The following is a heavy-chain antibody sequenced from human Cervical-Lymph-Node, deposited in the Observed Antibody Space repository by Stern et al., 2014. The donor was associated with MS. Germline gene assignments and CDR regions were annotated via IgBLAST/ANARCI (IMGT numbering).Heavy chain of an antibody. D-gene: IGHD3-22*01. CDR3: ARIRYDDGLRAFDI. J-gene: IGHJ3*02. CDR1: GFSLSTSGMC. Sequence: QVTLKEPGPALVKPTQTLTLTCTFSGFSLSTSGMCVSWIRQPPGKALEWLALIDWDDDKYYSTSVETRLTISKDTSKNQVVLTMTNMDPMDTATYYCARIRYDDGLRAFDIWGQGTMVTVSS. V-gene: IGHV2-70*01. CDR2: IDWDDDK.